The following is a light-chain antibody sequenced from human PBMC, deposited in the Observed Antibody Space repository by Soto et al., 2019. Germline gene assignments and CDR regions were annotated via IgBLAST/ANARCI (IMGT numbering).Light chain of an antibody. CDR2: DDS. CDR1: NIGSNS. Sequence: SYELTQPPSVSVAPGQTARITCGGDNIGSNSVHWYQQKPGQAPMLVTHDDSDRPSGIPERLSGSNSGNTATLTISRVEAGDEADYYCQVWDSPSHHDVFGTGTKVTVL. J-gene: IGLJ1*01. CDR3: QVWDSPSHHDV. V-gene: IGLV3-21*02.